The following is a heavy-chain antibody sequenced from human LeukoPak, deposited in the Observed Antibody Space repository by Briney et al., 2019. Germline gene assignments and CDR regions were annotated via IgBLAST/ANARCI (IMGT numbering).Heavy chain of an antibody. D-gene: IGHD5-18*01. CDR1: GFIFSSYG. J-gene: IGHJ4*02. V-gene: IGHV3-30*02. CDR2: IRYDGSNK. Sequence: GGSLRLSCAASGFIFSSYGMHWVRQAPGKGLEWAAFIRYDGSNKYYADSVKGRFTISRDNSKNTLYLQMNSLRAEDTAVYYCARTGYSYAHTFDYWGQGTLVTVSS. CDR3: ARTGYSYAHTFDY.